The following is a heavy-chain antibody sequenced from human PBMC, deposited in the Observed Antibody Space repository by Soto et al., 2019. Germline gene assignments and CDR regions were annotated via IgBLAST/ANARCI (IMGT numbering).Heavy chain of an antibody. D-gene: IGHD3-3*01. CDR1: GFTFSSYA. V-gene: IGHV3-23*01. Sequence: GGSLRLSCVASGFTFSSYAMSWVRQAPGKGLEWVSIISDSGGRTYYADSVKGRFTISRDNSKNTLYLQMNSLRAEDTAVYYCAKDFTIFGVVITWYYFDYWGQGTLVTVSS. J-gene: IGHJ4*02. CDR3: AKDFTIFGVVITWYYFDY. CDR2: ISDSGGRT.